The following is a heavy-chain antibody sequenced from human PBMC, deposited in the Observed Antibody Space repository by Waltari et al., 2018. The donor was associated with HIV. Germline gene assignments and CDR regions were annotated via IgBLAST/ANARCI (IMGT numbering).Heavy chain of an antibody. D-gene: IGHD4-17*01. J-gene: IGHJ4*02. CDR1: GFAFSSNG. Sequence: QVQFVVSGGCVVQPGRSLILSFSASGFAFSSNGMHWVRQAPGKGLEWVAVISYDGSNKFYTDSVKGRFTISRDNSKNTLYLQMNSLRAEDTAVYYCAKTGYGDYGRDDWGQGTLVTVSS. V-gene: IGHV3-30*18. CDR3: AKTGYGDYGRDD. CDR2: ISYDGSNK.